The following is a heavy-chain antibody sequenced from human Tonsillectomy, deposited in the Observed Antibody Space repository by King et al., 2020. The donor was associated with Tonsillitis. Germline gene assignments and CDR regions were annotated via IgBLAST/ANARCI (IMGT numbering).Heavy chain of an antibody. D-gene: IGHD3-10*01. CDR2: ISYDGSNK. CDR3: ARPLFGAESFSDY. CDR1: GFTFSSYA. Sequence: VQLVESGGGVVQPGRSLRLSCAASGFTFSSYAMHWVRQAPGKGLEWVAVISYDGSNKFYADSVKGRFTISRDNSKNTLLLQMNSLRAEDTAVYYCARPLFGAESFSDYWGQGTLVTVSS. J-gene: IGHJ4*02. V-gene: IGHV3-30*14.